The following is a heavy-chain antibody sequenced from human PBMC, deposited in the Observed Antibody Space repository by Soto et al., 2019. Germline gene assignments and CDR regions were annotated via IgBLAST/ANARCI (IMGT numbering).Heavy chain of an antibody. CDR2: IIPIFGTA. D-gene: IGHD3-3*01. J-gene: IGHJ5*02. Sequence: SVKVSCKASGGTFSSYAISWVRQAPGQGLEWMGGIIPIFGTANYAQKFQGRVTITADKSTSTAYMELSSLRSEDTAVYYCARGVPKGYYDFWSGYPNWFDPWGQGTLVTVS. CDR1: GGTFSSYA. V-gene: IGHV1-69*06. CDR3: ARGVPKGYYDFWSGYPNWFDP.